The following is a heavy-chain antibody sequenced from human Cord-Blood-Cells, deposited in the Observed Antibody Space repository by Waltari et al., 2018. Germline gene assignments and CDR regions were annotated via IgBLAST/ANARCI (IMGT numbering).Heavy chain of an antibody. CDR1: GGTFSSYA. CDR2: IIPIFGTA. Sequence: QVQLVQSGAEVQKPGSTVKVPCKASGGTFSSYALSWVRQAPAHRPEWMGGIIPIFGTANYAQKFQGRVTITADKSTSTAYMELSSLRSEDTAVYYCASQANTNSSSSISWWYFDLWGRGTLVTVSS. CDR3: ASQANTNSSSSISWWYFDL. V-gene: IGHV1-69*06. J-gene: IGHJ2*01. D-gene: IGHD6-6*01.